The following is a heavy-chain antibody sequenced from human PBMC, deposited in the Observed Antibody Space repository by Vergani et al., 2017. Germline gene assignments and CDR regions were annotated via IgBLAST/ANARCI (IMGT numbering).Heavy chain of an antibody. Sequence: EVQLVESGGGLVKPGGSLRLSCAASGFTFSSYSMNWVRQAPGKGLEWVSSISSSSSYIYYADSVKGRFTISRDNAKNSLYLQMNSLRAEDTAVYYCARDRGYCSSTSCLTFDYWGQGTLVTVSS. J-gene: IGHJ4*02. CDR3: ARDRGYCSSTSCLTFDY. CDR1: GFTFSSYS. D-gene: IGHD2-2*01. V-gene: IGHV3-21*01. CDR2: ISSSSSYI.